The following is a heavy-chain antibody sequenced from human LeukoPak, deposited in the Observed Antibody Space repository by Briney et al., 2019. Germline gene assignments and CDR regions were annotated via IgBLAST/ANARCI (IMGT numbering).Heavy chain of an antibody. CDR1: GFTFSSYG. J-gene: IGHJ6*03. Sequence: GGTLRLSCAASGFTFSSYGMSWVRQAPGKGLEWVSAISGSGHSTYYADSVKGRFTISRDNSKNTLYLQMNSLRAEDTAVYYCAKVGGPYSSSWYVGGYYYMDVWGKGTTVTISS. V-gene: IGHV3-23*01. CDR2: ISGSGHST. CDR3: AKVGGPYSSSWYVGGYYYMDV. D-gene: IGHD6-13*01.